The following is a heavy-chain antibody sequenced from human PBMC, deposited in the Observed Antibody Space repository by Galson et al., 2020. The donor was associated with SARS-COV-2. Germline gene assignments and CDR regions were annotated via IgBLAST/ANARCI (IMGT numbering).Heavy chain of an antibody. CDR1: GDSFSTYY. V-gene: IGHV4-4*07. CDR2: MYANGNA. J-gene: IGHJ4*02. Sequence: SETLSLTFTVSGDSFSTYYWSWIRQPAGKGLEWIARMYANGNANYNPSLQSRVTMSVDTSRNQFSLKLSSVSAADTAVYYCASTSVAYYFHYWGQGTQVTVSS. CDR3: ASTSVAYYFHY.